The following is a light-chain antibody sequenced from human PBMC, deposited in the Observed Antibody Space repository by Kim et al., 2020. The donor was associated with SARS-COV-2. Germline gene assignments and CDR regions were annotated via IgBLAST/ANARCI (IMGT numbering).Light chain of an antibody. CDR3: QQYYSSPGFT. CDR2: WAS. V-gene: IGKV4-1*01. J-gene: IGKJ3*01. Sequence: DIVMTQSPDSLAVSLGERATINCKSSQSVFYSSNNKNYLAWYQQKPGQPPKLLIYWASTRESGVPDQFSGSGSGTDFTLTISSLQAEDVAVYYCQQYYSSPGFTFGPGTKVDIK. CDR1: QSVFYSSNNKNY.